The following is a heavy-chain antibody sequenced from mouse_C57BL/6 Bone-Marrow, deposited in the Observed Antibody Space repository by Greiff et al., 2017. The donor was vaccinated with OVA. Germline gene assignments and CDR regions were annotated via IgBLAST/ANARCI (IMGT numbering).Heavy chain of an antibody. J-gene: IGHJ4*01. Sequence: VQLQESGPGLVAPSQSLSITCTVSGFSLTSYAISWVRQPPGKGLEWLGVIWTGGGTNYNSALKSRLSISKDNSKSQVFLKMNSLQTDDTARYYCARRGSFITTVVARDYYAMDYWGQGTSVTVSS. CDR2: IWTGGGT. V-gene: IGHV2-9-1*01. D-gene: IGHD1-1*01. CDR1: GFSLTSYA. CDR3: ARRGSFITTVVARDYYAMDY.